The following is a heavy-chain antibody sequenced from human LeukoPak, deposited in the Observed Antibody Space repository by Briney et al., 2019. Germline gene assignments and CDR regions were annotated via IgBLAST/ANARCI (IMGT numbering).Heavy chain of an antibody. CDR3: ARERRYCGSIRCRGDNWFDP. V-gene: IGHV1-69*01. D-gene: IGHD2-2*01. Sequence: SVKVSCKASGGTFSNYFISWVRQAPGQGLEWMGGIIPIFGSPEYAQKFQGRVTITAGESTTTAYMELSSLRSEDTAVYYCARERRYCGSIRCRGDNWFDPWGQGTLVTVSS. J-gene: IGHJ5*02. CDR2: IIPIFGSP. CDR1: GGTFSNYF.